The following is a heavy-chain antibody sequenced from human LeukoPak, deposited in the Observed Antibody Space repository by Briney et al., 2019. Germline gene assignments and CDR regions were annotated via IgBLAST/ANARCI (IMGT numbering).Heavy chain of an antibody. Sequence: ASVKVSCKASGYTFSNFGISWVRQAPGQGLGWMGWISVNNGNTNYAQNFQGRVTMTTDTSTSTAYMELRSLRSDDTAVYYCARVGPTHYYYFLDVWGKGTTVTVSS. CDR1: GYTFSNFG. V-gene: IGHV1-18*01. CDR3: ARVGPTHYYYFLDV. CDR2: ISVNNGNT. J-gene: IGHJ6*04. D-gene: IGHD1-26*01.